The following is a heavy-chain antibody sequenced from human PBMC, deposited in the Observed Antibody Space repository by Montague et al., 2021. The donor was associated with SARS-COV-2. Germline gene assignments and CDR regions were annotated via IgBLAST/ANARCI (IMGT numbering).Heavy chain of an antibody. CDR1: GGSISSYY. CDR3: ARENNWNLNGWFDP. J-gene: IGHJ5*02. CDR2: IYYSGST. Sequence: SETLSLICTVSGGSISSYYWSWIRQPPGKGLEWIGYIYYSGSTNYNPSLKSRVTISVDTSKNQFSLKLSSVTAADTAVYYCARENNWNLNGWFDPWGQGTLVTVSS. V-gene: IGHV4-59*01. D-gene: IGHD1-20*01.